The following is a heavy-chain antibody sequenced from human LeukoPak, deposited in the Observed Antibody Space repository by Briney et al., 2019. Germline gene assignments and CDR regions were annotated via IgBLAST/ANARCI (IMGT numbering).Heavy chain of an antibody. CDR2: ISSSSSYI. CDR1: GFTFSSYS. V-gene: IGHV3-21*01. D-gene: IGHD6-19*01. CDR3: ASGYSSGCDAFDI. J-gene: IGHJ3*02. Sequence: GGSLRLSCAASGFTFSSYSMTWVRQAPGKGLEWXXSISSSSSYIYYADSVKGRFTISRDNAKNSLYLQMNSLRAEDTAVYYCASGYSSGCDAFDIWGQGTMVTVSS.